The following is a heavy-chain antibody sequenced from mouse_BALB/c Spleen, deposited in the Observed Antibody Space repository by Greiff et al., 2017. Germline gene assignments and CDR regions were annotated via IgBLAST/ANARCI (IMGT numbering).Heavy chain of an antibody. CDR3: ARSRGYGLDAMDY. CDR2: INPSTGYT. Sequence: QVQLQQSGAELAKPGASVKMSCKASGYTFTSYWMHWVKQRPGQGLEWIGYINPSTGYTEYNQKFKDKATLTADKSSSTAYMQLSSLTSEDSAVYYCARSRGYGLDAMDYWGQGTSVTVSS. V-gene: IGHV1-7*01. J-gene: IGHJ4*01. CDR1: GYTFTSYW. D-gene: IGHD3-1*01.